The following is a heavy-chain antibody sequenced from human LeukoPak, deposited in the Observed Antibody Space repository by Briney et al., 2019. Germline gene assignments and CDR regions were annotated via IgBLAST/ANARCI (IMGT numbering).Heavy chain of an antibody. V-gene: IGHV3-23*01. D-gene: IGHD3-10*01. Sequence: GGSLRLYCAASGFSFRSFAMSWVRQAPGKGLEWFSSVIASGGTTYYVDSVKGRFTISRDNSKNTVYLQMNSLRAEDTAMYYCAKGAGGSYGLYYFDYWGQGTLLTVSS. CDR3: AKGAGGSYGLYYFDY. J-gene: IGHJ4*02. CDR2: VIASGGTT. CDR1: GFSFRSFA.